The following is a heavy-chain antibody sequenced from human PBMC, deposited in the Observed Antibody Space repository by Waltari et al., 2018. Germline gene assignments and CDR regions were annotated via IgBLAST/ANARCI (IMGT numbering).Heavy chain of an antibody. Sequence: EVQLVESGGGLVQPGGSLRLSCAASGFTFTRYWMSWVRQAPGKGLGWVANINQGGSDKNYVDSVKGRFTISRDNAKNSLYLQMNSLRAEDTAVYYCARTGDDYWGQGTLVTVSS. J-gene: IGHJ4*02. CDR1: GFTFTRYW. D-gene: IGHD1-1*01. CDR2: INQGGSDK. V-gene: IGHV3-7*03. CDR3: ARTGDDY.